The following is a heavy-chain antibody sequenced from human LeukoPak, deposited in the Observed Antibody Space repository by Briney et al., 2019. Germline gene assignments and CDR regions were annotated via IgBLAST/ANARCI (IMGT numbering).Heavy chain of an antibody. J-gene: IGHJ4*02. D-gene: IGHD2-21*01. CDR1: GFPFSSYS. V-gene: IGHV3-21*01. Sequence: PGGSLRLSCAASGFPFSSYSMNWVRQAPGKGLEWVSSISSSSSYIYYADSVKGRFTISRDNAKNSLYLQMNSLRAEDTAVYYCARDLYCGGDCYYFDYWGQGTLVTVSS. CDR2: ISSSSSYI. CDR3: ARDLYCGGDCYYFDY.